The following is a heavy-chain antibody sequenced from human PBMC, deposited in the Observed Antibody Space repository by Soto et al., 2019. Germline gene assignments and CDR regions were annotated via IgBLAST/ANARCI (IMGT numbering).Heavy chain of an antibody. CDR3: ARDHSMAPLY. D-gene: IGHD3-10*01. CDR1: GFTFSTYW. V-gene: IGHV3-7*01. Sequence: EVQLVESGGGLVQPGGSLRLSCAASGFTFSTYWMNWVRQAPGKGLEWVANIKQDGSEKYSVDSVKGRFTISRDNAKNSLYLQMNSLRAEDTAVYYCARDHSMAPLYWGQGTLVTVSS. CDR2: IKQDGSEK. J-gene: IGHJ4*02.